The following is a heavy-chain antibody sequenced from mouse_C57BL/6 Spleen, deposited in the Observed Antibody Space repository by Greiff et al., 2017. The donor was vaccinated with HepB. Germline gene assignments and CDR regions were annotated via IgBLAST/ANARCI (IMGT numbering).Heavy chain of an antibody. V-gene: IGHV1-82*01. D-gene: IGHD1-1*01. CDR2: IYPGDGDT. CDR1: GYAFSSSW. CDR3: ARRADYYGSSDYAMDY. Sequence: QVQLKESGPELVKPGASVKISCKASGYAFSSSWMNWVKQRPGKGLEWIGRIYPGDGDTNYNGKFKGKATLTADKSSSTAYMQLSSLTSEDSAVDCGARRADYYGSSDYAMDYWGQGTSVTVSS. J-gene: IGHJ4*01.